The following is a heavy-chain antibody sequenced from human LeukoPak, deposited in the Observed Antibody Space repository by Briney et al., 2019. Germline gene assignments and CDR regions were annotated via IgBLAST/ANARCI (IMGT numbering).Heavy chain of an antibody. CDR1: GFSFSSHW. J-gene: IGHJ4*02. Sequence: GGSLRLSCAASGFSFSSHWVNWVRQAPGKGLVWVSRISDDGSYTSNVDSVKGRFTISRDNVNNMLYLHMNSLRAEDTAVYYCASFGISWRSSYWGQGTLVTVSS. CDR3: ASFGISWRSSY. V-gene: IGHV3-74*01. CDR2: ISDDGSYT. D-gene: IGHD2-21*01.